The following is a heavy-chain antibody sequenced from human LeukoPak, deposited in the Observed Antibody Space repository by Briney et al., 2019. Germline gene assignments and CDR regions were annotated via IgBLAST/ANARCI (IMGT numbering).Heavy chain of an antibody. CDR3: AREMDIVVVPAAKAFDY. V-gene: IGHV3-33*01. CDR1: GFTFSSYG. CDR2: IWYDGSNK. Sequence: GGSLRLSCAASGFTFSSYGMHWVRQAPGKGLEWVAVIWYDGSNKYYADSVKGRFTISRDNSKNTLYLQMNGLRAEDTAVYYCAREMDIVVVPAAKAFDYWGQGTLVTVSS. D-gene: IGHD2-2*03. J-gene: IGHJ4*02.